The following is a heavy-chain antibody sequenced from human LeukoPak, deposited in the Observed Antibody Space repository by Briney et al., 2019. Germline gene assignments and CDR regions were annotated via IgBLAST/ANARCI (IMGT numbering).Heavy chain of an antibody. CDR3: AKDESSGYYYFDY. Sequence: PGGSLRLSCAASGFTFSNYAMSWVRQAPGKGLEWVSVISSSGGSKYYADSVKGRFTISRDNSKNTLYLQMNSLRAEDTAVYYCAKDESSGYYYFDYWGQGTLVAVSS. D-gene: IGHD3-22*01. CDR2: ISSSGGSK. V-gene: IGHV3-23*01. J-gene: IGHJ4*02. CDR1: GFTFSNYA.